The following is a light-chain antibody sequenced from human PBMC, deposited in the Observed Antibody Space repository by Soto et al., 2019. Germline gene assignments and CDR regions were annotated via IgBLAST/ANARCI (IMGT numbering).Light chain of an antibody. CDR1: QSVSRY. CDR3: QQYGSSPWT. V-gene: IGKV3-11*01. Sequence: EIALTQSPATLSLSPGERATLSCRASQSVSRYLAWYQQRPGQAPRLLIFDATKRTADTPARFSGSGSGTDFTLTISSLEPEDSAVYYCQQYGSSPWTFGQGTKVEIK. J-gene: IGKJ1*01. CDR2: DAT.